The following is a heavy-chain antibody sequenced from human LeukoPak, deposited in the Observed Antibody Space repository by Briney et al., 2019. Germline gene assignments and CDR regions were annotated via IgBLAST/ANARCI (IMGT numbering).Heavy chain of an antibody. CDR3: ARDGHCSGGSCYPVGY. CDR2: IIPILGIA. J-gene: IGHJ4*02. Sequence: SVKVSCKASGGTFSSYAISWVRQAPGQGLEWMGRIIPILGIANYAQKFQGRVTITADKSTSTAYMELSSLRSEDTAVYYCARDGHCSGGSCYPVGYWGQGTLVTVSS. D-gene: IGHD2-15*01. CDR1: GGTFSSYA. V-gene: IGHV1-69*04.